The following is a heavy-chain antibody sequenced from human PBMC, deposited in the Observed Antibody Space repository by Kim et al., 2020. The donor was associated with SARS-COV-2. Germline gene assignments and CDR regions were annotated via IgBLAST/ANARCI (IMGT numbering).Heavy chain of an antibody. Sequence: NYAQRLQGRATMTTDTSTTTAYMELRSLRSDDTALYYCARGASSTPTGIDYWGQGALVTVSS. V-gene: IGHV1-18*01. D-gene: IGHD4-4*01. CDR3: ARGASSTPTGIDY. J-gene: IGHJ4*02.